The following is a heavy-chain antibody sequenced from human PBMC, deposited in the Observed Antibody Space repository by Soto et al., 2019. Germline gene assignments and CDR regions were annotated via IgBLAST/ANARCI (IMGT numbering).Heavy chain of an antibody. V-gene: IGHV1-18*01. CDR3: ARDPPPTDY. Sequence: QVQLVQSGAEVKKPGASVKVSCKTSGYSYTSYQISWVRQAPGQGLEWMGWISAYNTNTNYAQKFQGRVTMTTDTLTSPAYMELRSLRSDDTAVYYCARDPPPTDYWGQGTLVTVSS. J-gene: IGHJ4*02. CDR2: ISAYNTNT. CDR1: GYSYTSYQ.